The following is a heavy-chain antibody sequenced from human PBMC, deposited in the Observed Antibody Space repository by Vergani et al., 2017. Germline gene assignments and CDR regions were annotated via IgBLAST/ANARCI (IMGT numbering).Heavy chain of an antibody. V-gene: IGHV1-24*01. D-gene: IGHD6-13*01. CDR1: GYTLTELS. Sequence: QVQLVQSGAEVKKPGASVKVSCKVSGYTLTELSMHWVRQAPGKGLEWMGGFDPEDVETIYAQKFQGRVTKTEDTSTDTAYMELSSLRSEDTAVYYCVITSGAAAGPNGFDPWGQGTLVTVSS. CDR3: VITSGAAAGPNGFDP. J-gene: IGHJ5*02. CDR2: FDPEDVET.